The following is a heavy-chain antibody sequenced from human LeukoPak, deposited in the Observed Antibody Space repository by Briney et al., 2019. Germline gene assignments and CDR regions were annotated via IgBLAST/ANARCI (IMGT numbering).Heavy chain of an antibody. Sequence: GGSLRLSCAASGFTFSSYGMHWVRQAPGKGLEWVAFIRYDGSNKYYADSVKGRFTISRDNSKNTLYLQMNSLRAEDTAVYYCARARRPYYYDSSGYYVLDYWGQGTLVTVSS. CDR3: ARARRPYYYDSSGYYVLDY. D-gene: IGHD3-22*01. J-gene: IGHJ4*02. CDR1: GFTFSSYG. CDR2: IRYDGSNK. V-gene: IGHV3-30*02.